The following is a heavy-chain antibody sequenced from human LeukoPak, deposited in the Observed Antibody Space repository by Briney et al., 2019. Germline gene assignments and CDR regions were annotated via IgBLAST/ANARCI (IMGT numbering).Heavy chain of an antibody. J-gene: IGHJ4*02. CDR3: ARHASGGSDYDLGVSDY. CDR1: GYSFTSYW. D-gene: IGHD5-12*01. Sequence: GESLRISCKGSGYSFTSYWISWVRQMPGKGLEWMGRIDPSDSYTNYSPSFQGHVTISADKSISTAYLQWSSLKASDTAMYYCARHASGGSDYDLGVSDYWGQGTLVTVSS. CDR2: IDPSDSYT. V-gene: IGHV5-10-1*01.